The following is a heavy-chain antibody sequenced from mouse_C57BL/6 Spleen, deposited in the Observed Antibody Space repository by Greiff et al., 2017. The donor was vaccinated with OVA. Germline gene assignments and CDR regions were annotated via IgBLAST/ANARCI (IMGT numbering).Heavy chain of an antibody. J-gene: IGHJ2*01. CDR2: IDPETGGT. V-gene: IGHV1-15*01. CDR1: GYTFTDYE. D-gene: IGHD2-3*01. CDR3: TREAYDLFDY. Sequence: VQLQQSGAELVRPGASVTLSCKASGYTFTDYEMHWVKQTPVHGLEWIGAIDPETGGTAYNQKFKGKAILTADKSSSTAYMELRSLTSEDSAVYYCTREAYDLFDYWGQGTTLTVSS.